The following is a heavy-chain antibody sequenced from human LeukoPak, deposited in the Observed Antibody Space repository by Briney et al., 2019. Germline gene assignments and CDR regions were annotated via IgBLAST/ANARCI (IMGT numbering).Heavy chain of an antibody. CDR2: IIPIFGTA. J-gene: IGHJ4*02. CDR1: GGTFSSYA. CDR3: ARDLSNHYDSSGYYNY. Sequence: AASVKVSCKASGGTFSSYAISWVRQAPGQGLEWMGGIIPIFGTANYAQKLQGRVTMTTDTSTSTAYMELRSLRSDDTAVYYCARDLSNHYDSSGYYNYWGQGTLVTVSS. V-gene: IGHV1-69*05. D-gene: IGHD3-22*01.